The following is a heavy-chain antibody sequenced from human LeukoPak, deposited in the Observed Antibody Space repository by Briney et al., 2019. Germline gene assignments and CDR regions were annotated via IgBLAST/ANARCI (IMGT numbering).Heavy chain of an antibody. CDR1: GYTFTSYA. CDR2: INTNTGNP. J-gene: IGHJ6*02. V-gene: IGHV7-4-1*02. D-gene: IGHD4-17*01. Sequence: ASVKVSCKASGYTFTSYAMNWVRQAPGQGLGWMGWINTNTGNPTYAQGFTGRFVFSLDTSVSTAYLQISSLKAEDTAVYYCARTRDDYGDYDYYYGMDVWGQGTTVTVSS. CDR3: ARTRDDYGDYDYYYGMDV.